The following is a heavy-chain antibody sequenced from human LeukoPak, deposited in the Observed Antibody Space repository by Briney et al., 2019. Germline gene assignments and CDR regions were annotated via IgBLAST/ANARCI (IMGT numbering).Heavy chain of an antibody. J-gene: IGHJ4*02. CDR3: ARDIYAAV. Sequence: GRSLRLSCAASGFTFSIYSMNWVRQAPGKGLEWVSSISTTSSDIFYADSVKGRFTISRDNAKKSLYLQMDSLRAEDTAVYYCARDIYAAVWGQGTLVTVSS. CDR2: ISTTSSDI. V-gene: IGHV3-21*01. CDR1: GFTFSIYS. D-gene: IGHD6-13*01.